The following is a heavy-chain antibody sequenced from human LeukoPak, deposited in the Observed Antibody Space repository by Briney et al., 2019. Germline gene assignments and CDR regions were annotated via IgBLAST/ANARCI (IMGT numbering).Heavy chain of an antibody. V-gene: IGHV1-8*01. J-gene: IGHJ4*02. D-gene: IGHD6-13*01. Sequence: ASVKVSCKSSGYTFTSYGINWVRQATAQGLEWMGWMNPNSGNTGYAQKFQGRVTMTRNTSISTAYMELSSLRSEDTAVYYCARASSSWYCWGQGTLVTVSS. CDR3: ARASSSWYC. CDR2: MNPNSGNT. CDR1: GYTFTSYG.